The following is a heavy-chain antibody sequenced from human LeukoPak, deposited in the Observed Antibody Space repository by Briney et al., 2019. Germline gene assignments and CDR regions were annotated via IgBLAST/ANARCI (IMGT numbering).Heavy chain of an antibody. CDR2: ISGSGDST. J-gene: IGHJ4*02. CDR1: GFTFSSYA. Sequence: GGSLRLSCAASGFTFSSYAMSWVRQAPGKGLEWVSAISGSGDSTYYADSVKGRFTFSRDNSKNTLYLQMNSLRADDTAVYYCAKLPYRGYYDSSGYFDYWGQVTLVTVSS. D-gene: IGHD3-22*01. CDR3: AKLPYRGYYDSSGYFDY. V-gene: IGHV3-23*01.